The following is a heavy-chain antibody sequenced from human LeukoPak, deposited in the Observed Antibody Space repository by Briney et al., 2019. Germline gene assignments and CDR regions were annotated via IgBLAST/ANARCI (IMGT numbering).Heavy chain of an antibody. CDR2: ISYDGSNK. Sequence: GGSLRLSCAASGFTFSNYVMHWVRQAPGKGLEWVAVISYDGSNKYYADSVKGRFTISRDNSKNTLHLQMNSLRAEDTAVYYCASAYYDILTGYYHEFDYWGQETLVTVSS. CDR3: ASAYYDILTGYYHEFDY. J-gene: IGHJ4*02. D-gene: IGHD3-9*01. V-gene: IGHV3-30-3*01. CDR1: GFTFSNYV.